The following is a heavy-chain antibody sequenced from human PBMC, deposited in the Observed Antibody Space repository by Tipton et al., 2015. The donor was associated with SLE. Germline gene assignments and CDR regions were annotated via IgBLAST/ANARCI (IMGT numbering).Heavy chain of an antibody. Sequence: TLSLTCTVSGGSISPYYWSWIRQPPGKGLEWIGYSYYSGSTIYNPSLKSRVTMSVDTSKNQFSLNLSSVTAADTAVYYCARNYYGSGSHFDLWGRGTLVTVSS. J-gene: IGHJ2*01. D-gene: IGHD3-10*01. V-gene: IGHV4-59*08. CDR2: SYYSGST. CDR3: ARNYYGSGSHFDL. CDR1: GGSISPYY.